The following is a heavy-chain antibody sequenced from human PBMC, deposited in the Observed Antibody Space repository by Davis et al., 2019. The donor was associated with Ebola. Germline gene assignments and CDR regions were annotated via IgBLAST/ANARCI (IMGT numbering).Heavy chain of an antibody. CDR3: AKGKWLDY. CDR2: MSGSGGST. J-gene: IGHJ4*02. CDR1: GFTFSSYA. Sequence: GGSLRLSCAASGFTFSSYAMSWVRQAPGKGLEWVSFMSGSGGSTFYAESVKGRFTISRDNSNNTLYLQMSSLRAEDTAVYYCAKGKWLDYWGQGTLVSVSS. D-gene: IGHD6-19*01. V-gene: IGHV3-23*01.